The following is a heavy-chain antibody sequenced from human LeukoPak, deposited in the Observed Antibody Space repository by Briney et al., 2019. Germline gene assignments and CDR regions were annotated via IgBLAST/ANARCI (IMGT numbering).Heavy chain of an antibody. J-gene: IGHJ4*02. CDR2: ISGSGGST. CDR1: GSTFSSYA. D-gene: IGHD3-3*01. CDR3: AKVVGPHTIFGVVTVDY. V-gene: IGHV3-23*01. Sequence: PGGSLRLSCAASGSTFSSYAMNWVRQAPGKGLEWVSAISGSGGSTYYADSVKGRFTISRDNSKNTLYLQMNSLRAEDTAVYYCAKVVGPHTIFGVVTVDYWGQGTLVTVSS.